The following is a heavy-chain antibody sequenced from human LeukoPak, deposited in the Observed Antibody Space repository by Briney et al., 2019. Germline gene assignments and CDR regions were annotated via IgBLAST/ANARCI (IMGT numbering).Heavy chain of an antibody. V-gene: IGHV3-15*01. CDR2: IPSKTDGGTT. D-gene: IGHD1-14*01. CDR3: TTRKLTFSDTDY. J-gene: IGHJ4*02. CDR1: GITFSNAW. Sequence: GASIRLSSAASGITFSNAWMRWVRQAPGKGLGLVGRIPSKTDGGTTDYAAAVKGRFTISRDDSNNTLYLHLNSLKTADTAVYYCTTRKLTFSDTDYWGQGTLVTVSS.